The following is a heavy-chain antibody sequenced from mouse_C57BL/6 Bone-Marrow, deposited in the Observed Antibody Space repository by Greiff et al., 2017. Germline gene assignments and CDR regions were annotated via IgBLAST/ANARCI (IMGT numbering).Heavy chain of an antibody. CDR2: ISSGGSYT. CDR1: GFTFSSYG. J-gene: IGHJ2*01. V-gene: IGHV5-6*01. Sequence: EVQRVESGGDLVKPGGSLKLSCAASGFTFSSYGMSWVRQTPDKRLEWVATISSGGSYTYYPDSVKGRFTISRDNAKNTLYLQMSSLKSEYTAMYYCTRLDSSGYFDYWGQGTTLTVSS. CDR3: TRLDSSGYFDY. D-gene: IGHD3-2*02.